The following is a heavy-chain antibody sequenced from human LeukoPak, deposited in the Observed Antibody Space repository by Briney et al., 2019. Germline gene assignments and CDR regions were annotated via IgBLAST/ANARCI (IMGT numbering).Heavy chain of an antibody. CDR2: IKEDGSEK. J-gene: IGHJ4*02. V-gene: IGHV3-7*04. CDR1: GFTFSRYW. D-gene: IGHD6-13*01. Sequence: GGSLRLSCAASGFTFSRYWMSWVRQAPGKGLEWVAIIKEDGSEKYYVDSVKSRFTISRDNAKNSLYLQMNSLRVEDTAVYYCARERIATASAFDSWGRGTLVTVSS. CDR3: ARERIATASAFDS.